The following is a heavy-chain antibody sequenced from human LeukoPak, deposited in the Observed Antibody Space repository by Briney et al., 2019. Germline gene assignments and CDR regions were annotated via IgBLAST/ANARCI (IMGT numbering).Heavy chain of an antibody. CDR1: GFTFSSYG. D-gene: IGHD3-10*01. V-gene: IGHV3-30*18. Sequence: GGSLRLSCAASGFTFSSYGMHWVRQAPGKGLEWVAVISNDGSNKYYADSVKGRFTISRDNSKNTLYLQMNSLRAEDTAVYYRAKDEDYYGSGSYGHYYGMDVWGQGTTVTVSS. CDR3: AKDEDYYGSGSYGHYYGMDV. J-gene: IGHJ6*02. CDR2: ISNDGSNK.